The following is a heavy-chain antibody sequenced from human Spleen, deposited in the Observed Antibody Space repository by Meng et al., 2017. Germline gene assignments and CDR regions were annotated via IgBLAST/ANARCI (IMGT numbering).Heavy chain of an antibody. J-gene: IGHJ4*02. CDR3: ARGPTTMAHDFDY. V-gene: IGHV4-34*01. CDR2: INHSGST. CDR1: GGSFSDYY. D-gene: IGHD4-11*01. Sequence: VQLKQVGAGMLKPSETLSPTCVFSGGSFSDYYWSWIRQPPGKGLEWIGEINHSGSTNYNPSPESRATISVDTSQNNLSLKLSSVTAADSAVYYCARGPTTMAHDFDYWGQGTLVTVSS.